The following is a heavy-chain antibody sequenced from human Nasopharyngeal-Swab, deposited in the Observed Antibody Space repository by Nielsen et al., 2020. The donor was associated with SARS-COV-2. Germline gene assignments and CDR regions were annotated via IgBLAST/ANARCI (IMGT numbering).Heavy chain of an antibody. D-gene: IGHD3-3*01. V-gene: IGHV3-33*01. Sequence: VRQAPGKGLEWVAVIWYDGSNKYYADSVKGRFTISRDNSKNTLYLQMNSLRAEDTAVYYCARQSRFLEWRYPLFDPWGQGTLVTVSS. J-gene: IGHJ5*02. CDR3: ARQSRFLEWRYPLFDP. CDR2: IWYDGSNK.